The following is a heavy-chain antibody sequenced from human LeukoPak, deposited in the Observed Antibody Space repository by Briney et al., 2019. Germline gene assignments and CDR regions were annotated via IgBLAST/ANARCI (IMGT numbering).Heavy chain of an antibody. V-gene: IGHV3-43*02. CDR3: AKDILSEQWDDAFDI. CDR2: ISGDGGST. J-gene: IGHJ3*02. Sequence: GGSLRLSCAASGFIVDDYAMYWVRQAPGKGLEWVSLISGDGGSTYYADSVKGRFTISRDNSKNSLFLQMNSLRTEDTALYYCAKDILSEQWDDAFDIWGQGTMVTVSS. D-gene: IGHD1-26*01. CDR1: GFIVDDYA.